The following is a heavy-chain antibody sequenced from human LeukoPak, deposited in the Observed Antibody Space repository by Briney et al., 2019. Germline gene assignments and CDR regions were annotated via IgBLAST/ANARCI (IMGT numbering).Heavy chain of an antibody. J-gene: IGHJ4*02. CDR3: AREVDSAIDY. CDR1: GGTFSSYA. V-gene: IGHV1-18*01. Sequence: ASVKVSCKASGGTFSSYAISWVRQAPGQGLEWMGWISAYNGNTNYAQKLQGRVTMTTDTSTSTAYMELRSLRSDDTAVYYCAREVDSAIDYWGQGTLVTVSS. CDR2: ISAYNGNT. D-gene: IGHD1-26*01.